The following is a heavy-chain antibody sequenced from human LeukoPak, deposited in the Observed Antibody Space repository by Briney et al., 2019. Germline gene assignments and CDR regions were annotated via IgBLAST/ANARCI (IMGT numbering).Heavy chain of an antibody. CDR2: INGDGSST. D-gene: IGHD3-10*01. Sequence: GGSLRLSCAASRFTFSSHWMHWVRHAPGKGLVWVSRINGDGSSTSYADSVKGRFTISRDNAKRTAYLQLNSLSDEDTAVYYCVVNTGSGTYGYFQPWGQGTLVTVSS. V-gene: IGHV3-74*01. CDR1: RFTFSSHW. CDR3: VVNTGSGTYGYFQP. J-gene: IGHJ1*01.